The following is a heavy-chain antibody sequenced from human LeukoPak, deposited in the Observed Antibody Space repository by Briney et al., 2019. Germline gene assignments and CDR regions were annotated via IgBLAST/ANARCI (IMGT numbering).Heavy chain of an antibody. D-gene: IGHD3-16*02. Sequence: PSETLSLTCTVSGDSISASNSYWGWIRQPPGKGLEWIGSIYYSGNTYYNPSLKSRVTIFLGTSSNQFALSLSSVTAADTASYYCARGNYDYLWGTYRPTIFFDYWGRGIRVTVSS. J-gene: IGHJ4*02. CDR2: IYYSGNT. CDR3: ARGNYDYLWGTYRPTIFFDY. CDR1: GDSISASNSY. V-gene: IGHV4-39*01.